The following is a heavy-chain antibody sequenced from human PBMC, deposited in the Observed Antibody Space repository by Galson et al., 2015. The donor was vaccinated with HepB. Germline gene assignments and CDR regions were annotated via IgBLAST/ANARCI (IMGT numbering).Heavy chain of an antibody. CDR1: GYTFTNYY. Sequence: SVKVSCKASGYTFTNYYMHWVRQAPGQGLEWMGIINPSGGSTSYAQKFQGRVTMTWDTSTRIVYMELSSLGSEDTAVYYCAREVSTSGWFDPWGQGTLVTVSS. V-gene: IGHV1-46*01. D-gene: IGHD1/OR15-1a*01. CDR3: AREVSTSGWFDP. J-gene: IGHJ5*02. CDR2: INPSGGST.